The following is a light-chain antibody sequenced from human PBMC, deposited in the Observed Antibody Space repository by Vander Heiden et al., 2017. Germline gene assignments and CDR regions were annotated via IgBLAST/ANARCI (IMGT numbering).Light chain of an antibody. CDR1: QSISSY. V-gene: IGKV1-39*01. Sequence: DIQMTQSPSSLSASVGDRVTITCRASQSISSYLNWYQQKPGKAPKLLIYAASSWQSGVPSRFSGSGSGTDFTLTISSRQPEDFATYYCQQRYSTPYTFGKGTKLGSN. CDR3: QQRYSTPYT. CDR2: AAS. J-gene: IGKJ2*01.